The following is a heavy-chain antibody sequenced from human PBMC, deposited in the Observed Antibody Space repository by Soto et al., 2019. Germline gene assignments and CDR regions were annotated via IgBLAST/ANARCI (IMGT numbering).Heavy chain of an antibody. CDR2: IYYSGST. V-gene: IGHV4-39*01. D-gene: IGHD2-2*02. J-gene: IGHJ4*02. Sequence: PSETLSLTCTVSGGSISSRSYYWGWIRQPPGTGLEWIGSIYYSGSTYYNPSLKSRVTISVDTSKNQFSLKLSSVTAADQAVYYCATSQKGNTWHYFDHRGQGALVTDSS. CDR1: GGSISSRSYY. CDR3: ATSQKGNTWHYFDH.